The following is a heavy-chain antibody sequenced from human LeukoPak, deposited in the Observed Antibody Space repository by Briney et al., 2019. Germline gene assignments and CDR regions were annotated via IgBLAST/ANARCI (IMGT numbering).Heavy chain of an antibody. CDR1: GYSISSGYY. CDR3: ARGEGYTLYYYMDV. J-gene: IGHJ6*03. CDR2: MYHSGSS. D-gene: IGHD5-18*01. V-gene: IGHV4-38-2*02. Sequence: SETLSLTCTVSGYSISSGYYWGWIRQPPGKGLEWIGSMYHSGSSYYNPSLKSRVTISVDTSKNQFSLKLSSVTAADTAVYYCARGEGYTLYYYMDVWGKGTTVTVSS.